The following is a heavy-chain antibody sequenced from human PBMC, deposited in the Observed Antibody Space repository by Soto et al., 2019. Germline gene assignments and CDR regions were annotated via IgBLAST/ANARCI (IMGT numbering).Heavy chain of an antibody. V-gene: IGHV4-31*03. CDR3: AREVTAAFFDY. J-gene: IGHJ4*02. Sequence: SETLSLTCTVSGGSISSGGYYWSWIRQHPGKGLEWIGYIYYSGSTYYNPSLKSRVTISVDTSKNQFSLKLSSVTAADTAVYYCAREVTAAFFDYWGQGTLVTVSS. CDR2: IYYSGST. D-gene: IGHD6-13*01. CDR1: GGSISSGGYY.